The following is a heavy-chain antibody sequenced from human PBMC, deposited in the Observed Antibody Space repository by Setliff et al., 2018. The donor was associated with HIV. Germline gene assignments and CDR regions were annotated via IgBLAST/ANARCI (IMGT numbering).Heavy chain of an antibody. CDR3: ASRYNFWNGYSRGYFDY. CDR1: DGSISSGSYY. CDR2: IYTSGST. Sequence: SETLSLTCTVSDGSISSGSYYWSWIRQPAGKGLEWIGHIYTSGSTNYNPSLKSRVTISVDTSKNQFSLKLSSVTAADTAVYYCASRYNFWNGYSRGYFDYWGQGTLVTVSS. J-gene: IGHJ4*02. V-gene: IGHV4-61*09. D-gene: IGHD3-3*01.